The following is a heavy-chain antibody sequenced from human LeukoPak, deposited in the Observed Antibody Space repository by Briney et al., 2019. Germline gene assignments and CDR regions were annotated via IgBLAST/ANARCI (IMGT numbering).Heavy chain of an antibody. J-gene: IGHJ4*02. CDR1: GGSSSGYD. D-gene: IGHD3-16*01. CDR2: INHSGST. V-gene: IGHV4-34*01. CDR3: VQGRLVSPTYAY. Sequence: SETLSLTCAVYGGSSSGYDWPWIRQPPGKGLEWMGEINHSGSTNYNPSLKSRVTISVDTCKNQFSLKLGTVTAAGTGVCSCVQGRLVSPTYAYWGQGTLVTVSS.